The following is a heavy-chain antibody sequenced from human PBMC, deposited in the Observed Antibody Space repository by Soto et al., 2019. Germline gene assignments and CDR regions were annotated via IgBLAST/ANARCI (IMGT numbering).Heavy chain of an antibody. V-gene: IGHV4-34*01. D-gene: IGHD3-22*01. CDR2: INHSGST. J-gene: IGHJ4*02. Sequence: SETLSLPCSVYGGSFSGYYWSWIRQPPGKGLEWIGEINHSGSTNYNPSLKSRVTISVDTSKNQFSLKLSSVTAADTAVYYCARGPNYAYYYDSSGYLVYWGQGTLVPVPS. CDR1: GGSFSGYY. CDR3: ARGPNYAYYYDSSGYLVY.